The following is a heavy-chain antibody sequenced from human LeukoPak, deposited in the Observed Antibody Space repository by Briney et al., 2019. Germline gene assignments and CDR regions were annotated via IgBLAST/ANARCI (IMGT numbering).Heavy chain of an antibody. J-gene: IGHJ4*02. Sequence: ASVKVSCKASGYTFTGYYMHWVRQAPGQGLEWMGWINPNSGGTNYAQKLQGRVTMTTDTSTSTAYMELRSLRSDDTAVYYCARGHYYDSSGPAIDYWGQGTLVTVSS. CDR3: ARGHYYDSSGPAIDY. CDR2: INPNSGGT. CDR1: GYTFTGYY. V-gene: IGHV1-2*02. D-gene: IGHD3-22*01.